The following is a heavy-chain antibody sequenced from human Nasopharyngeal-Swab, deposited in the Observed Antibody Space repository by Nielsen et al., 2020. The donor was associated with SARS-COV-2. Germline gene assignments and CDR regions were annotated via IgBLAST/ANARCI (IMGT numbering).Heavy chain of an antibody. CDR3: ARLGFSRGWYNWFDP. CDR1: GYSFTSYW. CDR2: IYPGDSET. V-gene: IGHV5-51*01. D-gene: IGHD6-19*01. J-gene: IGHJ5*02. Sequence: KVSCKGSGYSFTSYWIGWVRQMPGRSLEWMGIIYPGDSETRYSPSFQGQVIISADKSITTAYLQWSSLKASDTAMYYCARLGFSRGWYNWFDPWGQGTLVTVSS.